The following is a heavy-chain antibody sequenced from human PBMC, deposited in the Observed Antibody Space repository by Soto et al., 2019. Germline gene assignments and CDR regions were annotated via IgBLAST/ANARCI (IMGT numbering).Heavy chain of an antibody. V-gene: IGHV4-59*01. D-gene: IGHD4-17*01. J-gene: IGHJ6*02. CDR1: GGSISSYY. CDR3: AREKGYGDYYYYGMDV. Sequence: SETLSLTCTVSGGSISSYYWSWIRQPPGKGLEWIGYIYYSGSTNYNPSLKSRVTISVDTSKNQFSLKLSSVTAADTAVYYCAREKGYGDYYYYGMDVWGQGTTVTVSS. CDR2: IYYSGST.